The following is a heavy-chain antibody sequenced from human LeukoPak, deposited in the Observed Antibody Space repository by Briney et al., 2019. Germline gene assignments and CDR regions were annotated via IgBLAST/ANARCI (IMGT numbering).Heavy chain of an antibody. CDR3: AKDGLRDGYSYAS. J-gene: IGHJ5*02. V-gene: IGHV3-23*01. D-gene: IGHD5-24*01. Sequence: GGPLRLSCAASRFTFSSSAMSWLRQAPAKGLEWVAAISDTGRLSYCADSVNGRFTISRDNSKNTLSLQMNSLRAADTAVYYCAKDGLRDGYSYASWGQGTLITVSS. CDR2: ISDTGRLS. CDR1: RFTFSSSA.